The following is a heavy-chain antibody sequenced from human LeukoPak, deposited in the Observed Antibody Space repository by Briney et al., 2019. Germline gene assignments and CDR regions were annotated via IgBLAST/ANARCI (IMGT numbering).Heavy chain of an antibody. V-gene: IGHV3-21*01. Sequence: GGSLRLSCAASGFTFSSYSLSWVRQAPGKGLEWVSSISSSSSYIYYADSVKGRFTISRDNAKNSLFLQMNSLRAEDTAVHYCAREIVGATTYYFDYWGQGTLVTVSS. CDR1: GFTFSSYS. J-gene: IGHJ4*02. CDR2: ISSSSSYI. CDR3: AREIVGATTYYFDY. D-gene: IGHD1-26*01.